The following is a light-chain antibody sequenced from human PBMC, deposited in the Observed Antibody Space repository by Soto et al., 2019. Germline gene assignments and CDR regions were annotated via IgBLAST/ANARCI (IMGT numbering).Light chain of an antibody. CDR2: EVT. J-gene: IGLJ1*01. CDR1: SNDIGGFNY. V-gene: IGLV2-23*02. Sequence: QSVLTQPASVSGSPGQSITISCTGTSNDIGGFNYVSWYQHHPGKAPRLMIYEVTNRPSGVSNRFSGSKSGHTASLTISGLQAEDEADYYCCSYAGSSTYVFGTGTKLTV. CDR3: CSYAGSSTYV.